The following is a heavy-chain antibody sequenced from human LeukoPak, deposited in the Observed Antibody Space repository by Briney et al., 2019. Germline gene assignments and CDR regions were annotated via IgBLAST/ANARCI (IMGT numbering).Heavy chain of an antibody. V-gene: IGHV3-33*01. D-gene: IGHD5-12*01. CDR3: PRDLYSGYDSFSGY. CDR1: GFTFSSYG. J-gene: IGHJ4*02. CDR2: IWYDGSNK. Sequence: PGRSLRLSCVASGFTFSSYGMHWVRQAPGKGLEWVAVIWYDGSNKFYADSVKGRFTISRDNSKNTLYLQMNSLRDEDTAVYYCPRDLYSGYDSFSGYWGQGTLVTVSS.